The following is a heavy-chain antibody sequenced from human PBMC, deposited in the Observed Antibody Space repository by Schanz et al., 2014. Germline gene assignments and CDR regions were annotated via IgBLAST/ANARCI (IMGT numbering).Heavy chain of an antibody. J-gene: IGHJ2*01. CDR1: GFTFDKYA. V-gene: IGHV3-23*01. Sequence: EMQLLESGGGLAQPGKSLRLSCAASGFTFDKYAMSWVRQAPGKGLLWVSSISGTGGDDTYYADSVKGRFTISRDNSKNTLYLQMNSLRAEDTAVYFCAKIERNEDWGRGTLVTVSS. CDR2: ISGTGGDDT. CDR3: AKIERNED. D-gene: IGHD1-1*01.